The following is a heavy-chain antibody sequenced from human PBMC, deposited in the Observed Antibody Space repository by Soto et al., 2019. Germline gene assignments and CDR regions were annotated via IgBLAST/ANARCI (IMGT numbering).Heavy chain of an antibody. CDR1: GGSISSSNW. D-gene: IGHD3-3*01. V-gene: IGHV4-4*02. CDR2: IYHSGST. Sequence: QVQLQESGPGLVKPSGTLSLTCAVSGGSISSSNWWSWVRQPPGKGLEWIGEIYHSGSTNYNPSLKSRVTLSVDKSKNQFSLKLSSVTAADTAVYYCARVGPYYDFWSGYYSLDYWGQGTLVTVSS. CDR3: ARVGPYYDFWSGYYSLDY. J-gene: IGHJ4*02.